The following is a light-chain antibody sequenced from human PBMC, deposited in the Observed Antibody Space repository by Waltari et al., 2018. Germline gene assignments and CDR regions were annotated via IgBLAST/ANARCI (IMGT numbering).Light chain of an antibody. CDR1: QDISNF. J-gene: IGKJ2*01. V-gene: IGKV1-33*01. CDR2: DVS. Sequence: DIQMTQSPSSRSASVGDRVTITCQPSQDISNFLNWYQQKPGKAPKLLIYDVSNLETGVPSRFSGSGSGTDLPFTISSLQPEDTATYFCQHYYNLPYTFCQGTKLEIK. CDR3: QHYYNLPYT.